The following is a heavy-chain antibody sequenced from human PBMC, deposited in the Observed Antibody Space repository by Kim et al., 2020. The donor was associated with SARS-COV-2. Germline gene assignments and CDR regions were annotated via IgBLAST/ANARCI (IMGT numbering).Heavy chain of an antibody. Sequence: GGSLRLSCAASGFTFDDYAMHWVRQAPGKGLEWVSGISWNSGSIGYADSVKGRFTISRDNAKNSLYLQMNSLRAEDTALYYCAKDMAVSSTSCYDFCYYGMDVWGQKTTVTVSS. CDR1: GFTFDDYA. CDR3: AKDMAVSSTSCYDFCYYGMDV. V-gene: IGHV3-9*01. CDR2: ISWNSGSI. J-gene: IGHJ6*02. D-gene: IGHD2-2*01.